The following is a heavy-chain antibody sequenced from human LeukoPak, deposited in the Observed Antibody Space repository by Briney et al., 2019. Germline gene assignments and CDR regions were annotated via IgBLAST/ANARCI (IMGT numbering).Heavy chain of an antibody. CDR1: GGTFSSYA. V-gene: IGHV1-69*05. CDR3: AIQDTAMVSGFDY. D-gene: IGHD5-18*01. J-gene: IGHJ4*02. CDR2: IIPIFGKA. Sequence: AASVKVSCKASGGTFSSYAISWVRQAPGQGLEWMGGIIPIFGKANYAQKFQGRVTITTDESTSTAYMELSSLRSEYTAVYYCAIQDTAMVSGFDYWGQGTLVTDSS.